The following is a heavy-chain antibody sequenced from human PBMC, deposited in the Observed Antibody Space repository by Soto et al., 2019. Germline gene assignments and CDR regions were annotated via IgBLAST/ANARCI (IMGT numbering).Heavy chain of an antibody. CDR3: AKGAVAGTPTSYYYYGMDV. CDR1: GGTFRTYA. D-gene: IGHD6-19*01. J-gene: IGHJ6*02. Sequence: QVQLLQSGAEVKKPGSSVRVSCEASGGTFRTYAISWVRQAPGQGLEWMGEIIPIFGTVNYAQRFQVRVTITADESTTTVYMELRSLRSEDTAVYYCAKGAVAGTPTSYYYYGMDVWGQGTTVTVSS. V-gene: IGHV1-69*12. CDR2: IIPIFGTV.